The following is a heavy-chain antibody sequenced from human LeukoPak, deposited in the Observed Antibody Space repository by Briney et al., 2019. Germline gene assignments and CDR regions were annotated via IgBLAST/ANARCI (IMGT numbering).Heavy chain of an antibody. D-gene: IGHD3-10*01. CDR2: IRDDGSNK. CDR1: EFTFRNYG. Sequence: GGSLRLSCAASEFTFRNYGMHWVRQAPGKGLEWVAFIRDDGSNKYYADSVKGRFTISRDNAKNSLYLQMNSLRAEDTAVYYCARDVYYGSGSPRLDYWGQGTLVTVSS. J-gene: IGHJ4*02. V-gene: IGHV3-30*02. CDR3: ARDVYYGSGSPRLDY.